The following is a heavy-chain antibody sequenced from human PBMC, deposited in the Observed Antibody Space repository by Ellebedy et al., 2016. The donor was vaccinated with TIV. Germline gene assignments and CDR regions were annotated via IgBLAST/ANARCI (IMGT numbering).Heavy chain of an antibody. J-gene: IGHJ6*02. D-gene: IGHD2-2*02. V-gene: IGHV3-30*10. Sequence: GESLKISCTASGFTFRHYPVHWVRQAPGKGLEWVAVISYDGSDKYYTDSVKGRFTVSRDNSKNTLYLQMNSLRVEDTAVYYCARDFGCTDTGCFTFFLYGMDVWGQGTTVTVSS. CDR1: GFTFRHYP. CDR3: ARDFGCTDTGCFTFFLYGMDV. CDR2: ISYDGSDK.